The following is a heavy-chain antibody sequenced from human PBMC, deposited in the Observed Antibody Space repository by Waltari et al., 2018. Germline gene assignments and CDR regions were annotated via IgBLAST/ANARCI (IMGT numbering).Heavy chain of an antibody. V-gene: IGHV1-18*04. Sequence: QVQLVQSGAELKKPGASVRVSCKASGYTFINYGISWIRQAPGQGIEWMGWISAYSGDTRYAQNLQDRITMTTDTPTRTAYMELRSLRSDDTAIYYCTRERDFGVFIVFGYWGQGTPVTVSS. CDR1: GYTFINYG. CDR3: TRERDFGVFIVFGY. CDR2: ISAYSGDT. D-gene: IGHD3-3*01. J-gene: IGHJ4*02.